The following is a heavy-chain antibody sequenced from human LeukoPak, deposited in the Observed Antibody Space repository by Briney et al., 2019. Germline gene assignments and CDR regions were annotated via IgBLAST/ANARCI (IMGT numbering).Heavy chain of an antibody. D-gene: IGHD2-2*01. CDR3: AILTRVVPAAIDFDY. V-gene: IGHV1-2*02. CDR2: INPNSGGT. CDR1: GYTFTGYY. J-gene: IGHJ4*02. Sequence: ASVKVSCKASGYTFTGYYMHWVRQAPGQGLEWMGWINPNSGGTNYAQKFQGRVTMTRDTSISTAYMELSRLGSDDTAVYYCAILTRVVPAAIDFDYWGQGTLVTVSS.